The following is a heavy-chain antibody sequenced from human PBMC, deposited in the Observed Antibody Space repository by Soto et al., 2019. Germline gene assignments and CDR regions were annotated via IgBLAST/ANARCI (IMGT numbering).Heavy chain of an antibody. J-gene: IGHJ4*02. Sequence: PSETLSLTCTVSGGSISSSSYYWGWIRQPPGKGLEWIGSIYYSGSTYYNPSLKSRVTISVDTSKNQFSLKLSSVTAADTAVYYCARRYSSGWYGGLDYWGQGTQVTVSS. CDR2: IYYSGST. D-gene: IGHD6-19*01. V-gene: IGHV4-39*01. CDR3: ARRYSSGWYGGLDY. CDR1: GGSISSSSYY.